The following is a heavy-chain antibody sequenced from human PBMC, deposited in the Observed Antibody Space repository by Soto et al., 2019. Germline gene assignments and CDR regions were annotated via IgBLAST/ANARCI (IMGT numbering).Heavy chain of an antibody. V-gene: IGHV4-4*02. CDR2: VYHSGTT. CDR3: AVPGRGDFDY. J-gene: IGHJ4*02. D-gene: IGHD5-12*01. CDR1: GASIGTNNW. Sequence: PSETLSLTCAVSGASIGTNNWWSWVRQPPGKGLEWIGEVYHSGTTNCNPSLKSRVTISIDKSKNQFSLTLTSMTAADTALYYCAVPGRGDFDYWSLGTLVTVSS.